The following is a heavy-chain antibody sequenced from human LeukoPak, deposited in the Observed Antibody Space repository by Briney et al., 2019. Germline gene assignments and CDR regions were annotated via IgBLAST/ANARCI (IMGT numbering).Heavy chain of an antibody. CDR3: ASTRLGYCSGGSCYGYYYGMDV. J-gene: IGHJ6*02. CDR2: ISSSGSTI. CDR1: GFTFSSYE. V-gene: IGHV3-48*03. D-gene: IGHD2-15*01. Sequence: QPGGSLRLSCAASGFTFSSYEMNWVRQAPGKGLEWVSYISSSGSTIYYADSVKGRFTISRDNAKNSLYLQMYSLRAEDTAVYYCASTRLGYCSGGSCYGYYYGMDVWGQGTTVTVSS.